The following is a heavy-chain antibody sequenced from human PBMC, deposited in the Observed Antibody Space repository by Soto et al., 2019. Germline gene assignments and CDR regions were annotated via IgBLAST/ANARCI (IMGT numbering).Heavy chain of an antibody. J-gene: IGHJ4*02. CDR2: ISNSGGGT. CDR3: ARVSYDVRRGYYFDY. Sequence: SRERQAPGKGLEWASVISNSGGGTDYADSVKGRFTISRDHSKNTLYLQMNSLRAEDTAVYYCARVSYDVRRGYYFDYWGQGTLVTVSS. V-gene: IGHV3-23*01. D-gene: IGHD2-8*01.